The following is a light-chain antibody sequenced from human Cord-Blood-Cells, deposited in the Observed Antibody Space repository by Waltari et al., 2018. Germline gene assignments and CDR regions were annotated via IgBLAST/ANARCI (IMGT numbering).Light chain of an antibody. Sequence: DIQMTQSQSSLSASVGDRVTITCRASQSISSYLNWDQQKPGKAPKLLIYAASSLQSGVPSRFSGSGSGTDFTLTISSLQPEDFATYYCQQSYSTPRLTFGPGTKVDIK. J-gene: IGKJ3*01. CDR3: QQSYSTPRLT. CDR1: QSISSY. CDR2: AAS. V-gene: IGKV1-39*01.